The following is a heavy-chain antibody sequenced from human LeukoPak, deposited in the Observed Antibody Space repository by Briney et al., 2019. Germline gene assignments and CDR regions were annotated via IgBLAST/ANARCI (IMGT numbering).Heavy chain of an antibody. J-gene: IGHJ4*02. V-gene: IGHV4-59*08. CDR3: ARGARAGYNLEPFDY. CDR1: GGSISSLY. D-gene: IGHD5-24*01. Sequence: SETLSLTCSVSGGSISSLYWSWLREPPGKGLEGVGYIYYTGSTNYNPSLKSRVTMFVDMSKNQFSLKLSSVTAADTAVYYCARGARAGYNLEPFDYWGQGTLVTVSS. CDR2: IYYTGST.